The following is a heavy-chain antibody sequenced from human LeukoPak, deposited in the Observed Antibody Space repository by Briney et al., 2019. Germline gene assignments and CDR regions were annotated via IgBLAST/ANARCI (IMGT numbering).Heavy chain of an antibody. V-gene: IGHV3-30*15. CDR1: GFTFSSYA. CDR3: ARDGCYSGSYNDY. D-gene: IGHD1-26*01. CDR2: ISHDGSYK. Sequence: PGRSLRLSCAASGFTFSSYAMHWVRQAPGKGLEWVAVISHDGSYKYYADSVKGRFTISRDKSKNTLYLQMSSLRAEDTAVYYCARDGCYSGSYNDYWGQGTLVTVSS. J-gene: IGHJ4*02.